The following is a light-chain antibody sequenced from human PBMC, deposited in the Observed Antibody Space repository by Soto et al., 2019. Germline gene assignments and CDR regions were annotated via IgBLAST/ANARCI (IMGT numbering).Light chain of an antibody. CDR3: QLSNSYSEA. CDR2: KAS. Sequence: DITMTESRSTVSGNVGDRVTIPCRASQTISSWLAWYQQKPGKAPKLLIYKASTLKSGVPSRFSGSGSGTEFTLTISSLQPDDFATYYCQLSNSYSEAFAQVAKVDI. V-gene: IGKV1-5*03. CDR1: QTISSW. J-gene: IGKJ1*01.